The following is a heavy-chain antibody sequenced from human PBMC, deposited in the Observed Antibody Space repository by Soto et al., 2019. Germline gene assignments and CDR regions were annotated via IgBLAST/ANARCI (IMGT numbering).Heavy chain of an antibody. CDR2: IYYSGST. CDR1: GGSISSYY. CDR3: ARGDGLYCSGGSCPDPRLDY. D-gene: IGHD2-15*01. J-gene: IGHJ4*02. Sequence: PSETLSLTCTVSGGSISSYYWSWIRQPPGKGLEWIGYIYYSGSTNYNPSLKSRVTISVDTSKNQFSLKLSSVTAADTAVYYCARGDGLYCSGGSCPDPRLDYWGQGTLVTVSS. V-gene: IGHV4-59*01.